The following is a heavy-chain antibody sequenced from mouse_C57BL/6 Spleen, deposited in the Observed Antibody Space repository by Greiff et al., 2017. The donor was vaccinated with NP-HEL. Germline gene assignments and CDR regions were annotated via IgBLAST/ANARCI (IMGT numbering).Heavy chain of an antibody. CDR3: AYYYGSSYEFAY. V-gene: IGHV1-26*01. J-gene: IGHJ3*01. D-gene: IGHD1-1*01. Sequence: EVQLQQSGPELVKPGASVKISCKASGYTFTDYYMNWVKQSHGKSLEWIGDINPNNGGTSYNQKFKGKATLTVDKSSSTAYMELRSLTSEDSAVYYCAYYYGSSYEFAYWGQGTLVTVSA. CDR2: INPNNGGT. CDR1: GYTFTDYY.